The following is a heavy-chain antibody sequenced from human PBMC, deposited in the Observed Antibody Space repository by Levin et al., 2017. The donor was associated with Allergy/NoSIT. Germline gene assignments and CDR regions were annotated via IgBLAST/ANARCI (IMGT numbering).Heavy chain of an antibody. D-gene: IGHD6-13*01. CDR3: SAATGKLLNMDV. V-gene: IGHV4-39*01. CDR2: IYYSGST. CDR1: GGSIRSSGYY. Sequence: SQTLSLTCPVSGGSIRSSGYYWGWIRQPPGKGLEWIGSIYYSGSTYYNPSLKSRVIISVDTSKNQLSLKLSSVTAADTAVYYFSAATGKLLNMDVWGKGTTVTVSS. J-gene: IGHJ6*03.